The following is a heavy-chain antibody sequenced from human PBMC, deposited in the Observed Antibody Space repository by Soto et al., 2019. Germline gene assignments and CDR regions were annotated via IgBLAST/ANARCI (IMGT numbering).Heavy chain of an antibody. D-gene: IGHD2-2*01. Sequence: SVKVSCKASGGTFSSYAISWVRQAPGQGLEWMGGIIPIFGTANYAQKSQGRVTITADESTSTAYMELSSLRSEDTAVYYCARGGLGYCISTSCPHNWFDPWGQGTLVTVSS. CDR3: ARGGLGYCISTSCPHNWFDP. CDR2: IIPIFGTA. CDR1: GGTFSSYA. V-gene: IGHV1-69*13. J-gene: IGHJ5*02.